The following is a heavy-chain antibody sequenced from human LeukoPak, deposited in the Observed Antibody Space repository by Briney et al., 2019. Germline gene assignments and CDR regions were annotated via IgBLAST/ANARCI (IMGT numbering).Heavy chain of an antibody. V-gene: IGHV3-33*06. CDR3: AKGGDRFLEPREAFDI. J-gene: IGHJ3*02. CDR1: GFTFSDYG. Sequence: GGSLRLSCAASGFTFSDYGMHWVRQAPGKGLGWVAVIWFDGSEKYHADSVKGRFTISRDNSKNTLYLQMNSLRAEDTAVYYCAKGGDRFLEPREAFDIWGQGTMVTVSS. D-gene: IGHD3-3*01. CDR2: IWFDGSEK.